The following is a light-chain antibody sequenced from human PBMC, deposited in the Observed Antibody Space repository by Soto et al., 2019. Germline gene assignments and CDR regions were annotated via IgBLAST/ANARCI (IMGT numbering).Light chain of an antibody. J-gene: IGKJ5*01. Sequence: DIQMTQSPSSLSASVGDRVTITCRASQSISSYLNWYQQKPGKAPKLLIYAASSLHSGVPSRFSGSGSGTEFTLTISSLQPEDFATYYCQQSYSTLSITFGQGTRLEIK. CDR1: QSISSY. CDR3: QQSYSTLSIT. V-gene: IGKV1-39*01. CDR2: AAS.